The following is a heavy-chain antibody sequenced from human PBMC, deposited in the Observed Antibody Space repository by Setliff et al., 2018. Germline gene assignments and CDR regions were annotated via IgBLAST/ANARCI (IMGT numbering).Heavy chain of an antibody. CDR3: ARMSGFQYMDV. CDR1: GDSISSRTYY. J-gene: IGHJ6*03. CDR2: IYTSWST. Sequence: SETLSLTCTVSGDSISSRTYYWSWIRQPAGKGLEWIGQIYTSWSTNYNPSLKGRATLSIDASKRQFSLKLTSVTAADTAVYYCARMSGFQYMDVWGKGTTVTVSS. V-gene: IGHV4-61*09. D-gene: IGHD3-3*01.